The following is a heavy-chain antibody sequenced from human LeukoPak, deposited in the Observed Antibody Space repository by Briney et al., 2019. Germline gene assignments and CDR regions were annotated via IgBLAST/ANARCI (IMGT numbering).Heavy chain of an antibody. Sequence: PGGSLRLSCAASGFTFSRHDMNTVRQAPGKGLEWVSVISDSGGGSNYADSVKGRFTISRDNSKNTLYLQMDSLRVEDTAVYYCAKGVIGGRGDYYSYFDYWGQGTLVAVSS. V-gene: IGHV3-23*01. CDR2: ISDSGGGS. CDR1: GFTFSRHD. D-gene: IGHD3-22*01. CDR3: AKGVIGGRGDYYSYFDY. J-gene: IGHJ4*02.